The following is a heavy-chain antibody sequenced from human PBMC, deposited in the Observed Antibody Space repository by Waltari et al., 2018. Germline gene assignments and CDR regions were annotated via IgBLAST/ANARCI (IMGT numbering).Heavy chain of an antibody. CDR3: ATVLFWSGYYLDAFDI. V-gene: IGHV1-69*08. D-gene: IGHD3-3*01. Sequence: QVQLVQSGAEVKKPGSSVKVSCKASGGTFSSYAISWVRQAPGQGLEWMGRIIPIFGTANYAQKFQGRVTITADKSTSTAYMELSSLRSEDTAVYYCATVLFWSGYYLDAFDIWGQGTMVTVSS. CDR1: GGTFSSYA. CDR2: IIPIFGTA. J-gene: IGHJ3*02.